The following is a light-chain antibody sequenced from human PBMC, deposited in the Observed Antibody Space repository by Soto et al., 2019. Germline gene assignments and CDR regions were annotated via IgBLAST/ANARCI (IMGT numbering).Light chain of an antibody. CDR2: GNS. CDR1: SSNIGAGYD. V-gene: IGLV1-40*01. Sequence: QSVLTQPPSVSGAPGQRVTISCTGSSSNIGAGYDVHWYQQLPGTAPKLLIYGNSNRPSGVPDRFSGSKSGTSASLAITGLQADDEADYYCQSYDSSLSGWVFGTGTKLTVL. CDR3: QSYDSSLSGWV. J-gene: IGLJ1*01.